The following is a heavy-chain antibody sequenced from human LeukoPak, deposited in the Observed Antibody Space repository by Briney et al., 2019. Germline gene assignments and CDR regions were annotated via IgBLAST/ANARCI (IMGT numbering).Heavy chain of an antibody. Sequence: GGSLRLSCAASGFTFSSYAMHWVRQAPGKGLEWVAVISYDGSNKYYADSVKGRFTISRDNSKNTLYLQMNSLRAEDTAVYYCARPQDFGLTGMNAFDIWGQGTMVTVSS. J-gene: IGHJ3*02. V-gene: IGHV3-30*04. CDR1: GFTFSSYA. D-gene: IGHD7-27*01. CDR3: ARPQDFGLTGMNAFDI. CDR2: ISYDGSNK.